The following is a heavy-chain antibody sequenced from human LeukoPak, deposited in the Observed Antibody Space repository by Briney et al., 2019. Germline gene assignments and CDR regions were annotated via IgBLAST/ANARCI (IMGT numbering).Heavy chain of an antibody. CDR3: ARGQTYYDFWSGSYYFDY. J-gene: IGHJ4*02. V-gene: IGHV1-46*01. CDR2: INPSGGST. D-gene: IGHD3-3*01. Sequence: ASVKVSCKASGYTFTGYYMHWVRQAPGQGLEWMGIINPSGGSTSYAQKFQGRVTMTRDMSTSTVYMELSSLRSEDTAVYYCARGQTYYDFWSGSYYFDYWGQGTLVTVSS. CDR1: GYTFTGYY.